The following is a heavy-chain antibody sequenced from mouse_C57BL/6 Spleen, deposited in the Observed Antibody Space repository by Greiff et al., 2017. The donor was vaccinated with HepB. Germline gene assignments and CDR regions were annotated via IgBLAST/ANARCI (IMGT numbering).Heavy chain of an antibody. CDR2: INPSTGGT. V-gene: IGHV1-42*01. CDR3: APYYGNYSYFDY. D-gene: IGHD2-10*01. J-gene: IGHJ2*01. CDR1: GYSFTGYY. Sequence: VQLQQSGPELVKPGASVKISCKASGYSFTGYYMNWVKQSPEKSLEWIGEINPSTGGTTYNQKFKAKATLTVDKSSSTAYMQLKSLTSEDSAVYYCAPYYGNYSYFDYWGQGTTLTVSS.